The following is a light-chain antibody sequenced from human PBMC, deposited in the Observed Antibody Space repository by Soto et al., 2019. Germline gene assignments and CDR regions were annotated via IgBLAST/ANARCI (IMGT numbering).Light chain of an antibody. CDR1: QTISSW. Sequence: DIQMTQSPSTLSGSVGDRVTITCRASQTISSWLAWYQQKPGKAPKLLIYKASTLKSGVPSRFGGSGSGTEFTLTISRLQPDDFATYYCQHYNSYPEAFGQGTKLDIK. V-gene: IGKV1-5*03. CDR3: QHYNSYPEA. J-gene: IGKJ1*01. CDR2: KAS.